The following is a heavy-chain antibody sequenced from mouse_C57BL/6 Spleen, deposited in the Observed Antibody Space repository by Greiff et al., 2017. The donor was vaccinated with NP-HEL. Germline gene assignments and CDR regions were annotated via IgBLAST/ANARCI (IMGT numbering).Heavy chain of an antibody. D-gene: IGHD1-1*01. Sequence: QVQLQQPGAELVKPGASVKLSCKASGYTFTSYWMHWVKQRPGQGLEWIGMIHPNSGSTNYNEKFKSKATLTVDKSSSTAYLQLSSLTSEDSAVYYCARSAYYDGSSYWYFDVGGTGTTVTVSS. J-gene: IGHJ1*03. V-gene: IGHV1-64*01. CDR2: IHPNSGST. CDR3: ARSAYYDGSSYWYFDV. CDR1: GYTFTSYW.